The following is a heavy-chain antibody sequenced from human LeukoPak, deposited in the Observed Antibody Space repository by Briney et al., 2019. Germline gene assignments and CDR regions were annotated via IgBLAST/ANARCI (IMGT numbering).Heavy chain of an antibody. CDR1: GFTFSSYA. J-gene: IGHJ3*02. V-gene: IGHV3-23*01. CDR2: ISDSGGST. CDR3: AKGLYYYDSSAFDI. D-gene: IGHD3-22*01. Sequence: PGGSLRPSCAASGFTFSSYAMSWVRQAPGKGLEWVSAISDSGGSTYYADSVKGRFTISRDNSKNTLYLQMNSLRAEDTAVYYCAKGLYYYDSSAFDIWGQGTMVTVSS.